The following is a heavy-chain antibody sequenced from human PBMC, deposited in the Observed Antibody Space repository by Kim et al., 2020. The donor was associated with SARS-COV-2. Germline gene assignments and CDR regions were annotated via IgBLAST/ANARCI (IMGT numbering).Heavy chain of an antibody. D-gene: IGHD4-17*01. CDR2: ISGSGGST. J-gene: IGHJ4*02. CDR1: GFTFSSYA. V-gene: IGHV3-23*01. CDR3: AKRVESDYGDKFVLASDY. Sequence: GGSLRLSCAASGFTFSSYAMSWVRQAPGKGLEWVSAISGSGGSTYYADSVKGRFTISRDNSKNTLYLQMNSLRAEDTAVYYCAKRVESDYGDKFVLASDYWGQGTLVTVSS.